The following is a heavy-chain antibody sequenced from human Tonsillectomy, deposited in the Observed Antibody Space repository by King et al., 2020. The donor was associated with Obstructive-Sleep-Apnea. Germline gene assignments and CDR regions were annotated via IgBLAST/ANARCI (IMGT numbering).Heavy chain of an antibody. CDR3: RRIALHGGLIPGVSYYYFSDVDV. CDR2: INTKTGNP. Sequence: EQLVQSGSELKKTGASGKVSCKASGYTFLKYRMNWVRQAPGQGLEWMGRINTKTGNPTYAQGFTGRCVFSLDISVSTAYLQISSLKAADTALSYPRRIALHGGLIPGVSYYYFSDVDVWGHGTTVTVSS. V-gene: IGHV7-4-1*02. CDR1: GYTFLKYR. D-gene: IGHD3-16*01. J-gene: IGHJ6*02.